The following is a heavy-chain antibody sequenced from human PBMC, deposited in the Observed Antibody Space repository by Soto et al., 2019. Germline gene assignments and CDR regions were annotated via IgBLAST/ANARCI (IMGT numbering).Heavy chain of an antibody. CDR3: ATDRVVAGISSYYYMDV. D-gene: IGHD6-19*01. CDR2: FDPEDGET. CDR1: GYTLTELS. J-gene: IGHJ6*03. V-gene: IGHV1-24*01. Sequence: ASVKVSCKVSGYTLTELSMHWVRQAPGKGLEWMGGFDPEDGETIYAQKFQGRVTMTEDTSTDTAYMELSSLRSEDTAVYYCATDRVVAGISSYYYMDVWGKGTTVTVSS.